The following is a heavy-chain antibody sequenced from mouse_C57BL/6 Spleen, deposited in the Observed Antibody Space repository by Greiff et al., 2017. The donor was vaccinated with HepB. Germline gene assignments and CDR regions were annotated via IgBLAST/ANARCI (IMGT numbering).Heavy chain of an antibody. CDR1: GYTFTDYT. Sequence: VQLVESDAELVKPGASVKISCKVSGYTFTDYTIHWVKQRPGQGLEWIGYIYPRGGSTKYNEKFKGKATLTADKSSSTAYMQLNSLTSEDSAVYVCARGDGVVALDDWGQGTTLTVSS. J-gene: IGHJ2*01. D-gene: IGHD1-1*02. V-gene: IGHV1-78*01. CDR2: IYPRGGST. CDR3: ARGDGVVALDD.